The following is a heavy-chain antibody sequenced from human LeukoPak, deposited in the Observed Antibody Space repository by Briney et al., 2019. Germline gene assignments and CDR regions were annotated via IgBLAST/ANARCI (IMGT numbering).Heavy chain of an antibody. D-gene: IGHD3-10*01. CDR2: IYYSGST. Sequence: PSETLSLTCTVSGGSISSSSYYWGWIRQPPGKGLEWIGSIYYSGSTYYNPSLKSRVTISVDTSKNQFSLKLSSVTAADTAVYYCARGLWFGELLYSLDYWGQGTLVTVSS. J-gene: IGHJ4*02. V-gene: IGHV4-39*01. CDR1: GGSISSSSYY. CDR3: ARGLWFGELLYSLDY.